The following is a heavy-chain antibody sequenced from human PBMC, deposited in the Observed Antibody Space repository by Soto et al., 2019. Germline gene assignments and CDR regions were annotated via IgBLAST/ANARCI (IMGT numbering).Heavy chain of an antibody. CDR1: GGSISSGGYY. D-gene: IGHD3-3*01. J-gene: IGHJ6*04. V-gene: IGHV4-31*03. CDR2: IYYSGST. CDR3: ARSGPDFTRFLEWPSHVDV. Sequence: SETLSLTCTVSGGSISSGGYYWSWIRQHPGKGLEWIGYIYYSGSTYYNPSLKSRVTISVDTSKNQFSLKLSSVTAADTAVYYCARSGPDFTRFLEWPSHVDVWGKGTTVTVSS.